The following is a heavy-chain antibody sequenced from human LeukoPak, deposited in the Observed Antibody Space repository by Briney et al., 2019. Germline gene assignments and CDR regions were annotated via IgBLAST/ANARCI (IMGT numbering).Heavy chain of an antibody. CDR2: IYYSGST. J-gene: IGHJ4*02. D-gene: IGHD3-10*01. CDR1: GGSISSYY. Sequence: PSETLSLTCTVSGGSISSYYWSWIRQPPGKGLEWNGYIYYSGSTNYNPSLKSRVTISVDTSKNQFSLKLSSVTAADTAVYYCATAGIGGSGSYYWEYYFDYWGQGTLVTVSS. CDR3: ATAGIGGSGSYYWEYYFDY. V-gene: IGHV4-59*01.